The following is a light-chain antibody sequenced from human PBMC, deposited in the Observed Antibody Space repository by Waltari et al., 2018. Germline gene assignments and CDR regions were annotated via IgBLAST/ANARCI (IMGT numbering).Light chain of an antibody. Sequence: QSVMTQSPSACGSPGQRGIISCYGSRSNIGTHYVYWYQHLPGTAPKLLIYRSSQRPSGVADRFSGSKSGTSASLAISGLRSEDEAAYFCAVWDDSLSNWVFGGGTKVTVL. CDR3: AVWDDSLSNWV. J-gene: IGLJ3*02. V-gene: IGLV1-47*01. CDR1: RSNIGTHY. CDR2: RSS.